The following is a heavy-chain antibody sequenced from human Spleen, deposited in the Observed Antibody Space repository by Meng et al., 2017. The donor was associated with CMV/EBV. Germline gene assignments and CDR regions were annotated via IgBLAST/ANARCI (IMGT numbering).Heavy chain of an antibody. CDR2: INHSGST. Sequence: VQLQQLGAGLLRPAETLSLTCAVYGGSVSGYYWSWIRQPPGKGLEWIGEINHSGSTNYNPSLKSRVTISVDTSKNQFSLKLSSVTAADTAVYYCARGGSGSYYSGRGWFDPWGQGTLVTVSS. D-gene: IGHD1-26*01. CDR3: ARGGSGSYYSGRGWFDP. CDR1: GGSVSGYY. V-gene: IGHV4-34*01. J-gene: IGHJ5*02.